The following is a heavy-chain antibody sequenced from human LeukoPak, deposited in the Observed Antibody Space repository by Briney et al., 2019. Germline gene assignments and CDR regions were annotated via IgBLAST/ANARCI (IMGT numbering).Heavy chain of an antibody. V-gene: IGHV3-23*01. CDR3: AKRRDYDSTGYYFTPYYFDY. D-gene: IGHD3-22*01. J-gene: IGHJ4*02. CDR1: GFTFSSYA. CDR2: ISGRGDST. Sequence: GGSLRLSCAASGFTFSSYAMTWVRRGPGKGLECVSSISGRGDSTYYVDSVKGRFSISRDNSKNTVFLQMNTLRAEDTAVYYCAKRRDYDSTGYYFTPYYFDYWGQGTLVTVSS.